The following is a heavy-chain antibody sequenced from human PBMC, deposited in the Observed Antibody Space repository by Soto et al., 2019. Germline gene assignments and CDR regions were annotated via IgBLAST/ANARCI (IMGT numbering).Heavy chain of an antibody. J-gene: IGHJ4*02. Sequence: QVHLVQSGAELKKPGSSVRVSCKASGDTFNFYTINWVRQAPGLGLEWMGRTNPILSMSNSALKFQGRLSISAEQAPDTAYIDLRSLKSDDTAGYYRAASYGSGSQAFDYWGQGALVTVSS. CDR2: TNPILSMS. CDR3: AASYGSGSQAFDY. CDR1: GDTFNFYT. V-gene: IGHV1-69*02. D-gene: IGHD3-10*01.